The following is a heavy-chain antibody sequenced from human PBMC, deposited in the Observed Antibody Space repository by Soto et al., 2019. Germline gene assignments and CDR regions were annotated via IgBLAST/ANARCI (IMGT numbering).Heavy chain of an antibody. CDR2: ISGSGGAT. CDR3: ARPDGDYFYNYMDV. CDR1: GFPFSRYV. V-gene: IGHV3-23*01. Sequence: PGGPLRLSCKVYGFPFSRYVMSWVRQAPRKGQEWVSVISGSGGATYYADSVKGRFTISRDNAKNTLYLQMKSLRAEDTAVYYCARPDGDYFYNYMDVWGKGTTVTVSS. J-gene: IGHJ6*03. D-gene: IGHD3-10*01.